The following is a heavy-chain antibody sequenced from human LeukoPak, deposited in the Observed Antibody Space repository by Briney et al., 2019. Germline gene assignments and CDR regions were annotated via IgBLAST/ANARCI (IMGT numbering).Heavy chain of an antibody. CDR1: GFTFSRYA. CDR3: ARDGNFYYGPGSYCDY. J-gene: IGHJ4*02. Sequence: GGSLRLSCVASGFTFSRYAMHWVRLAPGKGLEWVAVISYDGSNKYYADSVKGRFTISRDNSKNTLYLQMNSLRAEDTALYHCARDGNFYYGPGSYCDYWGQGTLVTVSS. V-gene: IGHV3-30-3*01. CDR2: ISYDGSNK. D-gene: IGHD3-10*01.